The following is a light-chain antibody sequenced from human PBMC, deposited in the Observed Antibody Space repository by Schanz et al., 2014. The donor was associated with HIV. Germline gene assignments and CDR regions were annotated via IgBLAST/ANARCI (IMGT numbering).Light chain of an antibody. CDR1: SSNIGNNY. J-gene: IGLJ2*01. V-gene: IGLV1-51*01. Sequence: QSVLTQPPSVSAAPGQKVTISCSGSSSNIGNNYVSWYQQLPGTAPKLLIYDNNRRASGIPDRFSGSKSGTSASLDITGLQTGDEADYYCGTWDSSLSVGALFGGGTKLTVL. CDR3: GTWDSSLSVGAL. CDR2: DNN.